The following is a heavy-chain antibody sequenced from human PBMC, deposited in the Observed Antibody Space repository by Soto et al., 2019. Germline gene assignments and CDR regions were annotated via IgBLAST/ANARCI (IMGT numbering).Heavy chain of an antibody. D-gene: IGHD6-13*01. CDR3: ATDRGYSADY. V-gene: IGHV3-74*01. CDR2: INTDGTRT. Sequence: PGGSLRLSCAASGFTFSSYWVHWVRQAPGKGLVWVSHINTDGTRTIYADSVKGRFTISRDNAKNTLYLQMDSLRAEDTAVYYCATDRGYSADYWGQGTLVTVSS. CDR1: GFTFSSYW. J-gene: IGHJ4*02.